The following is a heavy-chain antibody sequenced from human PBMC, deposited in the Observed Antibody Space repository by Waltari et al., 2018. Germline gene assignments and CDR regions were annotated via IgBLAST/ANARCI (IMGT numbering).Heavy chain of an antibody. Sequence: QVQLVQSGAEVKKPGASVKVSCKASGYTFTSYDINWVRQATGQGLEWMGWMNPNVGNTGYEQKFQGRVTMTRNTSISTAYMELSSLRSEDTAVYYCARVTRTYYYYGMDVWGQGTTVTVSS. CDR3: ARVTRTYYYYGMDV. CDR2: MNPNVGNT. D-gene: IGHD3-16*01. V-gene: IGHV1-8*02. CDR1: GYTFTSYD. J-gene: IGHJ6*02.